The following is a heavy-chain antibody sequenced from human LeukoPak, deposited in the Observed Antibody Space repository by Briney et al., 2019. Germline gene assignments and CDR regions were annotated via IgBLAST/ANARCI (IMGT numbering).Heavy chain of an antibody. CDR1: GFTFTSAP. J-gene: IGHJ4*02. CDR2: SGTDGDT. V-gene: IGHV3-23*01. Sequence: GGFLRLFCVLSGFTFTSAPMNWVRQAPGKGLEWVSTSGTDGDTYYADSVKGRLTISRDNSKNTVHLQMTSLRVEDTAVYYCATKTPGNYPYDYWGQGTLVIVS. CDR3: ATKTPGNYPYDY. D-gene: IGHD3-22*01.